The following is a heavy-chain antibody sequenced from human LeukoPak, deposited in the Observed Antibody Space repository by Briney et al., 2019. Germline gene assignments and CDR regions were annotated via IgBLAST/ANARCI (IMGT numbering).Heavy chain of an antibody. Sequence: SQTLSLTCAVSGGSISSGRYSWSWTRQPPGKGLEWIGYIYHSGSTYYNPSLKSRVTISVDRSKNQFSLKLSSVTAADTAVYYCARGRRHWFDPWGQGTLVTVSS. CDR3: ARGRRHWFDP. J-gene: IGHJ5*02. CDR1: GGSISSGRYS. CDR2: IYHSGST. V-gene: IGHV4-30-2*01.